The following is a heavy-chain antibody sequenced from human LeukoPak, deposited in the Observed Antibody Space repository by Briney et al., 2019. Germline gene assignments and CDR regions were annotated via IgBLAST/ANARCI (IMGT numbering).Heavy chain of an antibody. J-gene: IGHJ6*02. D-gene: IGHD2-21*02. CDR2: IYYSGST. Sequence: PSETLSLTCTVSGGSISSGGYYWSWIRQHPGKGLEWIGYIYYSGSTYYNPSLKSRVTISVDTSKNQFSLKLSSVTAADTAVYYCARAAYCGGVCYSFTYYYGMDVWGQGTTVTVSS. V-gene: IGHV4-31*03. CDR1: GGSISSGGYY. CDR3: ARAAYCGGVCYSFTYYYGMDV.